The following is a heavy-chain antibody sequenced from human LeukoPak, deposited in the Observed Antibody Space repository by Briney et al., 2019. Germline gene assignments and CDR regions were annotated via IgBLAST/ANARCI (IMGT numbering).Heavy chain of an antibody. Sequence: PGGSLRLSCAASGFTFSSYAMSWVRQAPGKGLEWVSAISGSGGSTYYADSVKGRFTISRDNSKNTLYLQMNSLRAEDTAVYYCARARYDFWSGYYHIDYWGQGTLVTVSS. V-gene: IGHV3-23*01. CDR3: ARARYDFWSGYYHIDY. CDR2: ISGSGGST. D-gene: IGHD3-3*01. J-gene: IGHJ4*02. CDR1: GFTFSSYA.